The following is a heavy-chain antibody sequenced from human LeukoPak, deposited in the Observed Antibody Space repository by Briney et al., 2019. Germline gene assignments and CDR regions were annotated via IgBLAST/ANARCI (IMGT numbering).Heavy chain of an antibody. J-gene: IGHJ4*02. CDR2: IFYAGST. Sequence: PSETLSLTCAVSGYSISSNHWWGWIRQPPGKGLEWIGYIFYAGSTYYNPSLKSRVIISVDTSKNQFSLKLSSVTAADTAVYYCARGLMMAVAGRGEFHYWGQGTLVTVSS. CDR1: GYSISSNHW. D-gene: IGHD6-13*01. CDR3: ARGLMMAVAGRGEFHY. V-gene: IGHV4-28*03.